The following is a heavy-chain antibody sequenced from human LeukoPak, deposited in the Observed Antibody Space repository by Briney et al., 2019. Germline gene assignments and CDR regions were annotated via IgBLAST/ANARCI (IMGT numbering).Heavy chain of an antibody. CDR1: GYTLTESS. V-gene: IGHV1-24*01. J-gene: IGHJ4*02. CDR2: FDPEDGET. CDR3: ARVFYYYGSGSYYPLFDY. Sequence: ASVKVSCKVSGYTLTESSMHWVRQAPGKGLEWMGGFDPEDGETIYAQKFQGRVTMTEDTSTDTAYMELSSLRSEDTAVYYCARVFYYYGSGSYYPLFDYWGQGTLVTVSS. D-gene: IGHD3-10*01.